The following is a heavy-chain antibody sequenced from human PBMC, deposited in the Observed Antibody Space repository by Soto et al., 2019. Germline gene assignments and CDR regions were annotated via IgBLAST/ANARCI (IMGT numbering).Heavy chain of an antibody. CDR3: ARDRQYSHFWSGYQYEGPYAMDV. J-gene: IGHJ6*02. CDR1: GGAFSGDY. D-gene: IGHD3-3*02. Sequence: SETLSLSCAVHGGAFSGDYLTCVRQARWKGLAWIGEIDHSGGTNYNSSLKSRVSISVDTSKNQFSLILLSVTAADTGVYYCARDRQYSHFWSGYQYEGPYAMDVWGQGTTVS. V-gene: IGHV4-34*01. CDR2: IDHSGGT.